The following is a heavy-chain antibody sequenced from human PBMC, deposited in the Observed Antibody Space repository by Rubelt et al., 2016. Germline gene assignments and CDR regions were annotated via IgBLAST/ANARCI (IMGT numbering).Heavy chain of an antibody. V-gene: IGHV4-30-2*04. CDR2: GGT. CDR3: ARDLGEQQLVRENWFDP. J-gene: IGHJ5*02. D-gene: IGHD6-13*01. Sequence: GGTYYNPSLKSRVTISVDTSKNQFSLKLSSVTAADTAVYYCARDLGEQQLVRENWFDPWGQGTLVTVSS.